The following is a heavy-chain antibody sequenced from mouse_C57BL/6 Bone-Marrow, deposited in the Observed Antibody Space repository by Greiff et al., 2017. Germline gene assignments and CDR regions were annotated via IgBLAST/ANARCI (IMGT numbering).Heavy chain of an antibody. Sequence: QVQLKQSGAELVRPGTSVKMSCKASGYTFTNYWIGWAKQRPGHGLEWIGDIYPGGGYTNYNEKFKGKATLTADKSSSTAYMQFSSLTSEDSAIYDWARGTMPTVRDWYFDVWGTGTTVTVSS. CDR2: IYPGGGYT. J-gene: IGHJ1*03. V-gene: IGHV1-63*01. D-gene: IGHD1-1*02. CDR1: GYTFTNYW. CDR3: ARGTMPTVRDWYFDV.